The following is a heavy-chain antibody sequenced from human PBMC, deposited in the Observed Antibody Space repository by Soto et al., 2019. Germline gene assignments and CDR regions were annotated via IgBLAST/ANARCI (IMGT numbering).Heavy chain of an antibody. Sequence: GGSLRLSCAASGFTFSIYWMSWVRQAPGKGLEWVANIKQDGSEKYYVDSVKGRFTISRDNAKNSLYLQMNSLRAEDTAVYYCARVVRGSSGGGGWLDPWGQGTLVTVSS. CDR2: IKQDGSEK. V-gene: IGHV3-7*03. CDR1: GFTFSIYW. D-gene: IGHD6-6*01. J-gene: IGHJ5*02. CDR3: ARVVRGSSGGGGWLDP.